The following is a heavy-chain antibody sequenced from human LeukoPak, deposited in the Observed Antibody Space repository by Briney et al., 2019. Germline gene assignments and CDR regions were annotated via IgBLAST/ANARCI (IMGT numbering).Heavy chain of an antibody. Sequence: SETLSLTCTVSGGSISSSSYYWGWIRQPPGKGLEWIGTIYYSGSTYYNPSLKSRVTISVDASKNQFSLKLSSVTAADTAVYYCATRSYDYVWGSYRYGDYWGQGTLVTVSS. CDR1: GGSISSSSYY. D-gene: IGHD3-16*02. J-gene: IGHJ4*02. CDR2: IYYSGST. CDR3: ATRSYDYVWGSYRYGDY. V-gene: IGHV4-39*01.